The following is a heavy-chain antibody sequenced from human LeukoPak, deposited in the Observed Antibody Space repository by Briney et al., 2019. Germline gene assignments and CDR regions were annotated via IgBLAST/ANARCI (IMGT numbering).Heavy chain of an antibody. D-gene: IGHD5-12*01. CDR2: IYHSGST. V-gene: IGHV4-38-2*02. J-gene: IGHJ5*02. Sequence: PSETLSLTCTVSGYSISTGYYWGWIRQPPGKGLEWIGSIYHSGSTYYNPSLKSRVILSVDSSKNQFSLKLNSVTAADTAVYYCARDPGGGYDRVNWFDPWGQGTRVTVSS. CDR3: ARDPGGGYDRVNWFDP. CDR1: GYSISTGYY.